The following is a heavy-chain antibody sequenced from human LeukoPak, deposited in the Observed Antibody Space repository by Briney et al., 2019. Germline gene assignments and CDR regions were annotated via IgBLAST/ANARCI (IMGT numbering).Heavy chain of an antibody. J-gene: IGHJ4*02. Sequence: ASVKVSCKASGYTFTGYYMHWVRQAPGQGLEWMGWINPNSGGTNYAQKFQGRVTMTRDTSISTAYMELSRLRSDDTAVYYCARVGRERGDYELCLDYWGQGTLVTVSS. D-gene: IGHD2-21*01. CDR2: INPNSGGT. CDR1: GYTFTGYY. V-gene: IGHV1-2*02. CDR3: ARVGRERGDYELCLDY.